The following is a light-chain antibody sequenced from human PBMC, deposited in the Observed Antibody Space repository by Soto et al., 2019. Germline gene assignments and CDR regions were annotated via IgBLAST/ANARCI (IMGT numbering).Light chain of an antibody. V-gene: IGKV1-5*03. J-gene: IGKJ2*01. CDR3: QQYNNFPYT. Sequence: DIQMTQSPPTLSASVGDRVTITCRASQSLTSWLAWYQQKPGKAPKVLIYKASTLETGVPSRFSGSGSGTEFTLTISSLQPDDFATYYCQQYNNFPYTFGQGTKLEI. CDR2: KAS. CDR1: QSLTSW.